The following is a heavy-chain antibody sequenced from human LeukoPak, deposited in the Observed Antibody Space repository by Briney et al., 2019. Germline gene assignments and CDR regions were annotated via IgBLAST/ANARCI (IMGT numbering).Heavy chain of an antibody. CDR3: STKKEGAAAFDY. J-gene: IGHJ4*02. CDR1: GFTFNNAW. Sequence: PGGFLRLSCAASGFTFNNAWMNWVRQAPGKGLEWVGRIKSKTDGGTIDYAAPVKGRFTMSRDDSKNTLYLQMNSLKTEDTAVYYCSTKKEGAAAFDYWGQGTLVTVSS. V-gene: IGHV3-15*07. D-gene: IGHD1-26*01. CDR2: IKSKTDGGTI.